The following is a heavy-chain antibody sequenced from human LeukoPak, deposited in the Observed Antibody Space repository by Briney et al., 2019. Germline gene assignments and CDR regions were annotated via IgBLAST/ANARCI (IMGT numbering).Heavy chain of an antibody. Sequence: GGSLRLSCAASGFTFSSYAMSWVRQAPGKGLEWVSAISGSGGSTYYADSVKSRFTISRDNSKNTLYLQMNSLRAEDTAVYYCARAPQLVIDYWGQGTLVTVSS. D-gene: IGHD6-13*01. V-gene: IGHV3-23*01. CDR2: ISGSGGST. J-gene: IGHJ4*02. CDR1: GFTFSSYA. CDR3: ARAPQLVIDY.